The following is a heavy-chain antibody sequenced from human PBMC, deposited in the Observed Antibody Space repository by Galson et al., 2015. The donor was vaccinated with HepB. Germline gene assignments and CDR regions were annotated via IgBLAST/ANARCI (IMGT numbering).Heavy chain of an antibody. CDR3: ARDLIGIVSDARSREDLATVGVP. CDR2: IHHSGSV. J-gene: IGHJ5*02. Sequence: SETLSLTCVVSGYSIRSGYFWGWVRQPPGKGLEWIGSIHHSGSVYHNPSLKSRVTMSVDKSKNQFSLRLSSVTAADTAVYYCARDLIGIVSDARSREDLATVGVPWGQGTLVTVSA. V-gene: IGHV4-38-2*02. D-gene: IGHD5/OR15-5a*01. CDR1: GYSIRSGYF.